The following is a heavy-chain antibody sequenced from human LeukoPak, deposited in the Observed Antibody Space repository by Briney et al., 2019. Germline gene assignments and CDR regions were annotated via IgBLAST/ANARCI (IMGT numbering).Heavy chain of an antibody. D-gene: IGHD2-2*01. V-gene: IGHV3-23*01. CDR2: ISGSGGST. J-gene: IGHJ4*02. CDR1: GFTFSSYA. CDR3: AKTPVYCSSTSCYYFDY. Sequence: GSLRLSCAASGFTFSSYAMSWVRPAPGKGLEWVSAISGSGGSTYYADSVKGRFTISRDNSKNTLYLQMNSLRAEDTAVYYCAKTPVYCSSTSCYYFDYWGQGTLVTVSS.